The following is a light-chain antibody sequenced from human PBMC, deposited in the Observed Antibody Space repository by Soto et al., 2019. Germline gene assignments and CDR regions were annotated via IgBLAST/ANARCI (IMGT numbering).Light chain of an antibody. CDR2: EVS. CDR1: SSDVGGYNY. CDR3: SSYTSSSTHNYV. V-gene: IGLV2-14*01. Sequence: QSVLTQPASVSGSPGQSITISCTGTSSDVGGYNYVSWYQQHPGKAPKLMIYEVSNRPSGVSNRFSGSKSGNTASLTISGLQAEDDADYYCSSYTSSSTHNYVFGTGTKV. J-gene: IGLJ1*01.